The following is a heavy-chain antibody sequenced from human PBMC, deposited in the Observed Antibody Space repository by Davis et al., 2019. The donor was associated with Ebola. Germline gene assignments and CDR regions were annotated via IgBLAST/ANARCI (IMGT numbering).Heavy chain of an antibody. J-gene: IGHJ3*02. Sequence: PGGSLRLSCKGSGYSFTSYWIGWVRQMPGKGLEWMGIIYPGDSDTRYSPSFQGQVTISADKSISTAYLQWSSLKASDTAMYYCARRGCTNGVCYFDAFDIWGQGTMVTVSS. CDR2: IYPGDSDT. D-gene: IGHD2-8*01. CDR3: ARRGCTNGVCYFDAFDI. CDR1: GYSFTSYW. V-gene: IGHV5-51*01.